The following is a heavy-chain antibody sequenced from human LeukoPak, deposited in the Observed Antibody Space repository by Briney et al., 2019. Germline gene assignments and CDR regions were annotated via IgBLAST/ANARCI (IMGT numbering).Heavy chain of an antibody. D-gene: IGHD3-22*01. V-gene: IGHV4-59*01. CDR1: GGSISSYY. J-gene: IGHJ6*02. CDR2: IYYSGST. Sequence: SETLSLTCTVSGGSISSYYWSWIRQPPGKGLEWIGYIYYSGSTNYNPSLKSRVTISVDTSKNQFSLKLSSVTAADTAVYYCARSSGIPKYYGMDVWGQGTTVTVSS. CDR3: ARSSGIPKYYGMDV.